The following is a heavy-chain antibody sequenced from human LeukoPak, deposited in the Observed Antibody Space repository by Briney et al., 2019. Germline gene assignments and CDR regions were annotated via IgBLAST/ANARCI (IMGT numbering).Heavy chain of an antibody. V-gene: IGHV3-30-3*01. D-gene: IGHD1-26*01. J-gene: IGHJ4*02. CDR3: AKAAVYSKRWTPFDD. CDR1: GFTFSSYA. Sequence: GGSLRPSCAASGFTFSSYAMHWVRQAPGKGLEWVAVISYDGSNKYYADSVKGRFTISRDNSKNTVYLQMNSLRPEDTAVYYCAKAAVYSKRWTPFDDWGRGTLVTVSS. CDR2: ISYDGSNK.